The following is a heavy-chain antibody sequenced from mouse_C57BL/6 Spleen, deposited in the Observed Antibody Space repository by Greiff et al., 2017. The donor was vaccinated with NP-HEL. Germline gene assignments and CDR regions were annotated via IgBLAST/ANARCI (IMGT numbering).Heavy chain of an antibody. CDR1: GYTFTDYE. J-gene: IGHJ2*01. CDR2: IDPETGGT. CDR3: TRGVRGGDYFDY. V-gene: IGHV1-15*01. Sequence: QVQLQQSGAELVRPGASVTLSCKASGYTFTDYEMHWVKQTPVHGLEWIGAIDPETGGTAYNQKFKGKAILTADKSSSTAYMELRSLTSEDSAVYYCTRGVRGGDYFDYWGQGTTLTVSS.